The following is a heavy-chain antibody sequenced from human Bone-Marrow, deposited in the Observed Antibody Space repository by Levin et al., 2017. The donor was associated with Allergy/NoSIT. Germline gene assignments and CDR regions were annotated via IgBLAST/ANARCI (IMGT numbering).Heavy chain of an antibody. J-gene: IGHJ4*02. V-gene: IGHV3-30*18. Sequence: GGSLRLSCAASGFTFSSYGMHWVRQAPGKGLEWVAVISYDGSNKYYADSVKGRFTISRDNSKNTLYLQMNSLRAEDTAVYYCAKEGPSDSSGWYFDYWGQGTLVTVSS. D-gene: IGHD6-19*01. CDR2: ISYDGSNK. CDR1: GFTFSSYG. CDR3: AKEGPSDSSGWYFDY.